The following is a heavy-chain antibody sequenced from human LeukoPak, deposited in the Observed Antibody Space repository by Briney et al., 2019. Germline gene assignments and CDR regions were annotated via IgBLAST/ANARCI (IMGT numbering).Heavy chain of an antibody. J-gene: IGHJ4*02. V-gene: IGHV3-21*01. CDR2: ISSSSSDI. Sequence: GGSLRLSCAASGFTFSAFSMNWVRQAPGKGLEWVSAISSSSSDIYYTDSVKGRFSISRDNANNFLYLQVSSLRAEDTAVYYCATGYTSGTRIDYWGQGTLVSVSS. CDR3: ATGYTSGTRIDY. D-gene: IGHD6-19*01. CDR1: GFTFSAFS.